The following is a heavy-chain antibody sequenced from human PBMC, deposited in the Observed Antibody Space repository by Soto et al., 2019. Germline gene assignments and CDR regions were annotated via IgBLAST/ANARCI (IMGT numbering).Heavy chain of an antibody. CDR3: ARLRGIGGVFADY. Sequence: SETLSLTCTVSSGSISSSSYYWGWIRQPPGKGLEWIGSIYYSGSTYYNPSLKSRVTISVDTSKNQFSLKLNSVTAADTAVYYCARLRGIGGVFADYWGQGTLVTVSS. CDR1: SGSISSSSYY. J-gene: IGHJ4*02. D-gene: IGHD3-16*01. CDR2: IYYSGST. V-gene: IGHV4-39*01.